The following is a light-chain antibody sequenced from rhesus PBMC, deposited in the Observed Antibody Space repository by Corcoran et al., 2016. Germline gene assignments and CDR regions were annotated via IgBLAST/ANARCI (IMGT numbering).Light chain of an antibody. CDR3: LQYGSIPLT. Sequence: DVQMTQSPSSLSAFVGDTVTIACRASQNISTYLDWYQQKPGKAPRLLIDKASNLQSGVPSRFSGSGSGTYYTLTIISLQPNDFATSYCLQYGSIPLTFDPGARLDVK. V-gene: IGKV1-22*01. J-gene: IGKJ3*01. CDR1: QNISTY. CDR2: KAS.